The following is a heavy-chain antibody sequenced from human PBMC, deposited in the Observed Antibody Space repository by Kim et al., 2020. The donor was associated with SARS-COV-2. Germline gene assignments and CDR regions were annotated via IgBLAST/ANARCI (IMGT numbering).Heavy chain of an antibody. D-gene: IGHD2-21*01. J-gene: IGHJ4*02. CDR2: IGAGSVTR. CDR1: GFTFGTYV. CDR3: AKGNSRDGGDD. V-gene: IGHV3-23*01. Sequence: GGSLRLSCEASGFTFGTYVMSWVRQAPGKGLEWVSVIGAGSVTRLYTDSVKGRFTISRDNSKNTLYLQMNSLRAEDTAVYFCAKGNSRDGGDDWGQGTLVTVSS.